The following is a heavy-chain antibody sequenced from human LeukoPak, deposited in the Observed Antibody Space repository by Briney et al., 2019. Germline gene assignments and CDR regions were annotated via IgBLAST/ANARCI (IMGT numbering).Heavy chain of an antibody. CDR2: IYYSGYT. J-gene: IGHJ6*03. Sequence: SETLSLTCTVSGGSISSYYWSWIRQPPGKGLKWSGNIYYSGYTTYSPSLRSRVTISVDTSKNQFSLKLSSVTAADTAVYYCAREASQKGAHYMDVWGKGTTITISS. CDR1: GGSISSYY. CDR3: AREASQKGAHYMDV. V-gene: IGHV4-59*01. D-gene: IGHD3-16*01.